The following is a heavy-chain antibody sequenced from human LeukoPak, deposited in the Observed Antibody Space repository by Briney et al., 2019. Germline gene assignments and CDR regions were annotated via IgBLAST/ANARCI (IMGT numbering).Heavy chain of an antibody. CDR1: GFTFSSYA. J-gene: IGHJ4*02. CDR3: ATHRLRIAAAGQNDY. Sequence: PGGSLRLSCAASGFTFSSYAMSWVRQAPGKGLEWVSAISGSGGSTYYADSVKGRFTISRDNSKNTLYLQMNSLRAEDTAVYYCATHRLRIAAAGQNDYWGQGTLVTVSS. V-gene: IGHV3-23*01. CDR2: ISGSGGST. D-gene: IGHD6-13*01.